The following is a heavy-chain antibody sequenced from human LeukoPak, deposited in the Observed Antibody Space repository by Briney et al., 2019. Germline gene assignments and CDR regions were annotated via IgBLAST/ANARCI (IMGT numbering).Heavy chain of an antibody. J-gene: IGHJ6*03. CDR1: GGSISSYY. V-gene: IGHV4-4*09. D-gene: IGHD2-2*01. CDR2: IYTSGST. Sequence: SETLSLTCTVSGGSISSYYWSWIRQPPGKGLEWIGYIYTSGSTNYSPSLKSRVTISVDTSKNQFSLKLSSVTAADTAVYYCARGGGLVVPAARSPYYYYYMDVWGKGTTVTVSS. CDR3: ARGGGLVVPAARSPYYYYYMDV.